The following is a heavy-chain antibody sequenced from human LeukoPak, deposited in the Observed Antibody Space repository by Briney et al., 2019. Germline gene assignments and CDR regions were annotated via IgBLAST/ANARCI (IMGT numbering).Heavy chain of an antibody. Sequence: GGSLRLSYAASGLTFSTYSMSWVRHAPGKGLEWVSTIDVTTGGSYYADSVNGRFTISRANFQHTLFLQLNGLGVDDTAVYYCAKVNYYHPYFWGQGTLVTVSS. CDR3: AKVNYYHPYF. V-gene: IGHV3-23*01. CDR1: GLTFSTYS. D-gene: IGHD3-22*01. CDR2: IDVTTGGS. J-gene: IGHJ4*02.